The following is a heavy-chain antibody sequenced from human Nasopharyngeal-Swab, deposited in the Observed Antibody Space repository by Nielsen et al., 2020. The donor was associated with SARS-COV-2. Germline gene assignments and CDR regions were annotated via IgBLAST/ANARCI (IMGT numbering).Heavy chain of an antibody. CDR1: GFTFSSYG. J-gene: IGHJ6*02. Sequence: GGSLRLSCAASGFTFSSYGMHWVRQAPGKGLEWVAVIWDDGSNKYYADSVKDRFTISRDNSKNTLYLQMNSLRAEDTAVYYCARDNLDYGDYNPEDYYYYYGMDVWGQGTTVTVSS. V-gene: IGHV3-33*01. D-gene: IGHD4-17*01. CDR3: ARDNLDYGDYNPEDYYYYYGMDV. CDR2: IWDDGSNK.